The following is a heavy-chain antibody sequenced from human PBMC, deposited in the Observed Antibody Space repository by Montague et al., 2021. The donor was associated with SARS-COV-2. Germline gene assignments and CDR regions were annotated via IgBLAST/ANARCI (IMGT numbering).Heavy chain of an antibody. D-gene: IGHD3-9*01. CDR1: GDSISNYY. CDR3: ARLPYIMPGYAYFDF. CDR2: IYYSGST. J-gene: IGHJ4*02. V-gene: IGHV4-59*08. Sequence: SETLSLTCTVSGDSISNYYWSWIRRPPGKGLEWLGYIYYSGSTNYNPSLKSRVTISVDTSKNQFSPRLSSVTAADTAVYYCARLPYIMPGYAYFDFWGQGGLVIVSS.